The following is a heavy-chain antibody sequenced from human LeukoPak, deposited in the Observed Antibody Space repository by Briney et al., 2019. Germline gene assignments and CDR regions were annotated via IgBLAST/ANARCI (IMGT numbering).Heavy chain of an antibody. D-gene: IGHD6-19*01. CDR3: ASSGWYGDY. V-gene: IGHV3-30-3*01. Sequence: GRSLRLSCAASGFTFSSYAMHWVRQAPGKGLEWVAVISYDGSNKYYADSVKGRFTISRDNSKNTLYLQMNSLGAEDTAVYYCASSGWYGDYWGQGTLVTVSS. CDR2: ISYDGSNK. J-gene: IGHJ4*02. CDR1: GFTFSSYA.